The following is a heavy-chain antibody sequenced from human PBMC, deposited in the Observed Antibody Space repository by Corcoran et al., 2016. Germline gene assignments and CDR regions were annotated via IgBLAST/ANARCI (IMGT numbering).Heavy chain of an antibody. J-gene: IGHJ4*02. CDR1: GFTFSSYG. Sequence: QVQLVESGGGVVQPGRSLRLSCAASGFTFSSYGMHWVRQAPGKGLEWVAVIWYDGSNKYYADSVKGRFTISRDNSKNTLYLQMNSLRAEDTDVYYCARADGYFDYWGQGTLVTVSS. CDR2: IWYDGSNK. CDR3: ARADGYFDY. V-gene: IGHV3-33*01.